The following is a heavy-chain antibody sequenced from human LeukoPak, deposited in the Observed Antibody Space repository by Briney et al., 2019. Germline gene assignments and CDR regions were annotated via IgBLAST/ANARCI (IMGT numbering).Heavy chain of an antibody. D-gene: IGHD2-15*01. CDR2: IYPGDSDT. CDR1: GYSFTTYW. J-gene: IGHJ4*02. CDR3: ARRGGSLHYFDY. V-gene: IGHV5-51*01. Sequence: KGGESLKISCKGSGYSFTTYWIGWVRQMPGKGLEWLGIIYPGDSDTRYSPSFQGQVTISADKSTTTAYLQWSSLKASDTAIYYCARRGGSLHYFDYWGQGTLVTVSS.